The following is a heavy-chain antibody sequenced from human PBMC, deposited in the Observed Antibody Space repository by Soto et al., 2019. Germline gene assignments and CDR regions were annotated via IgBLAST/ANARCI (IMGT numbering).Heavy chain of an antibody. V-gene: IGHV4-39*01. CDR1: GGSISSSSYY. CDR2: IYYSGST. CDR3: ARLPMRSSGFCTFDY. Sequence: QLQLQESGPGLVKPSETLALTCTVSGGSISSSSYYWGWIRQPPGKGLEWIGSIYYSGSTSYNPSLKSRVTIPVDTSTNQSSLKLSSVTAADTAVYYCARLPMRSSGFCTFDYWGQGTLVPVSS. J-gene: IGHJ4*02. D-gene: IGHD6-19*01.